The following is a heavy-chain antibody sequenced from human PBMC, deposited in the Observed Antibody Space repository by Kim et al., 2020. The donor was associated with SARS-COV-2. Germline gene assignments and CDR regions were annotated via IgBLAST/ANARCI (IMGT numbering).Heavy chain of an antibody. V-gene: IGHV3-23*01. J-gene: IGHJ4*02. Sequence: VKGRFTISRDNSKNTLYLQMYSLRAEDTALYYCAKNGREYCCSISAYTPDYWGQGTLVTVSS. CDR3: AKNGREYCCSISAYTPDY. D-gene: IGHD2-2*01.